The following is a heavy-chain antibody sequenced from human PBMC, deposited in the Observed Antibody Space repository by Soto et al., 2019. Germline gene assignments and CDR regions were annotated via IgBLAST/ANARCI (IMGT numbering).Heavy chain of an antibody. D-gene: IGHD7-27*01. V-gene: IGHV4-59*11. Sequence: SETLSLTCTVSGGSINNHYWSWIRQPPGKGLEWLGYVYYNGITNYNPSLKSRVTMSVDTSKNQVSLNLTSLTAADTATYYCARANWYYFDYWGQGTLVTVSS. CDR1: GGSINNHY. J-gene: IGHJ4*02. CDR3: ARANWYYFDY. CDR2: VYYNGIT.